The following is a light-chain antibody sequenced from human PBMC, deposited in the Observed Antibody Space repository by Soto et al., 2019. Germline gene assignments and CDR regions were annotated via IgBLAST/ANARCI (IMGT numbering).Light chain of an antibody. J-gene: IGKJ1*01. V-gene: IGKV3-20*01. CDR1: QSVSSSY. CDR2: GAS. CDR3: QQYGSSPPWT. Sequence: EIACRHTPGTLSLSPGERSTLARRASQSVSSSYLAWYQQQPGQAPRLLLYGASSRATGIPHRFSGSGSGTDFTLTISRLEPEDFAVYYCQQYGSSPPWTFGQGTKVDIK.